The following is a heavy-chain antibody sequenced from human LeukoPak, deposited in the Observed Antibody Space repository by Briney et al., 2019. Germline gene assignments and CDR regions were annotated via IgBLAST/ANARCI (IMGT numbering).Heavy chain of an antibody. CDR1: GGTFSSYA. J-gene: IGHJ4*02. D-gene: IGHD3-10*01. CDR2: IIPIFGTA. V-gene: IGHV1-69*01. CDR3: ARGSLDYYGYYFDY. Sequence: ASVKVSCKASGGTFSSYAISWVRQAPGQELEWMGGIIPIFGTANYAQKFQGRVTITADESTSTAYMELSSLRSEDTAVYYCARGSLDYYGYYFDYWGQGTLVTVSS.